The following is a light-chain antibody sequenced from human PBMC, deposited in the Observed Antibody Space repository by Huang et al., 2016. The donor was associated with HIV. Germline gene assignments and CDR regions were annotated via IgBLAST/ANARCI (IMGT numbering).Light chain of an antibody. Sequence: DIQMTQSPSSLSASVGDRVTITCRASQGISYYLNWYQQKPGKAPKLLIYAASTLQSGVPSRFSGSGSGTDFTLTISSLQPADSATYYCQETYSIPYTFGQGTKLEIK. CDR1: QGISYY. CDR2: AAS. V-gene: IGKV1-39*01. CDR3: QETYSIPYT. J-gene: IGKJ2*01.